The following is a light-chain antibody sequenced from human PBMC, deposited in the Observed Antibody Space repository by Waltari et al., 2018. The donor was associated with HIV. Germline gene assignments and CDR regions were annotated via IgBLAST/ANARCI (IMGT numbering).Light chain of an antibody. J-gene: IGKJ1*01. V-gene: IGKV1-5*03. Sequence: DIQMTQSPSTLSASVGDRVIITCRASQSISTSLAWYQQKPGKAPKLLIYMASSLETGVPSRFSGSGSGTEFTLTISSLQPDDCATYYCQQYSSYSTFGQGTKVDIK. CDR1: QSISTS. CDR3: QQYSSYST. CDR2: MAS.